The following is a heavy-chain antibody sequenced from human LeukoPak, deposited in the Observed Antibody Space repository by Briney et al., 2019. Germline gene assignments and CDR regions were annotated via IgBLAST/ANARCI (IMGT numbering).Heavy chain of an antibody. CDR2: IYPGDSDT. J-gene: IGHJ6*03. D-gene: IGHD3-10*01. Sequence: LGESLKISCKGSGYSFTSYWIGWVRQMPGKGLEWMGIIYPGDSDTRYSPSFQGQVTISADKSISTAYLQWSSLKASDTAMYYCARPRRYYGSDPGYYYYMDVWGKGTTVTVSS. V-gene: IGHV5-51*01. CDR1: GYSFTSYW. CDR3: ARPRRYYGSDPGYYYYMDV.